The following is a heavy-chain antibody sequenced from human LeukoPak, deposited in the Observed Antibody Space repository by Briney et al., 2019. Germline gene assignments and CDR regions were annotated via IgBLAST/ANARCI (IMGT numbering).Heavy chain of an antibody. V-gene: IGHV1-2*02. Sequence: GASVKVSCKASGYTFTGYYMQWVRQAPGQGLEWMGWINPNSGGTNYAQKFQGRVTMTRDTSISTAYMELSRLRSDDTAVYYCARDFEVVTATPWYFDYWGQGTLVTVSS. CDR1: GYTFTGYY. D-gene: IGHD2-21*02. J-gene: IGHJ4*02. CDR2: INPNSGGT. CDR3: ARDFEVVTATPWYFDY.